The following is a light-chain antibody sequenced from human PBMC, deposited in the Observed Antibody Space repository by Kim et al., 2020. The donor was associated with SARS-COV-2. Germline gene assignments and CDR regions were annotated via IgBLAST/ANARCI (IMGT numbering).Light chain of an antibody. CDR1: QDISTW. CDR3: QQTNSFPVT. V-gene: IGKV1-12*01. Sequence: ASVGGRVTITCRASQDISTWLAWFQQKPGKAPKLLIYAAAALQSGVPSRFSGSGSVTDFTLTISSLQPEDFATYYCQQTNSFPVTFGQGTRLEIK. CDR2: AAA. J-gene: IGKJ5*01.